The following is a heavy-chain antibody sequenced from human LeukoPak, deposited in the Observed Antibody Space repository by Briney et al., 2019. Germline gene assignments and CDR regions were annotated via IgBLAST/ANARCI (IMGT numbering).Heavy chain of an antibody. CDR3: ATILIRGLPDMDV. CDR2: IYTTGFT. CDR1: TDSIGNYY. D-gene: IGHD3-10*01. J-gene: IGHJ6*03. Sequence: SETLSLTCTIFTDSIGNYYWSWLRQPAGKGLEWIGRIYTTGFTDYNPSLKSRVTMSIDTSKNQFSLEMSSVTAADTAVYYCATILIRGLPDMDVWGEGTTVTVSS. V-gene: IGHV4-4*07.